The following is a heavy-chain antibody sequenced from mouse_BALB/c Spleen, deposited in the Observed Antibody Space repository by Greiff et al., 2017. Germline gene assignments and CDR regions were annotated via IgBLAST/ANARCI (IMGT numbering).Heavy chain of an antibody. J-gene: IGHJ2*01. D-gene: IGHD1-1*01. CDR2: ISSGGSYT. CDR3: ARHYYGSSPLTHFDY. CDR1: GFSFSSYA. V-gene: IGHV5-9-3*01. Sequence: EVKLVESGGGLVKPGGSLKLSCAASGFSFSSYAMSWVRQTPEKRLEWVATISSGGSYTYYPDSVKGRFTISRDNAKNTLYLQMSSLRSEDTAMYYCARHYYGSSPLTHFDYWGQGTTLTVSS.